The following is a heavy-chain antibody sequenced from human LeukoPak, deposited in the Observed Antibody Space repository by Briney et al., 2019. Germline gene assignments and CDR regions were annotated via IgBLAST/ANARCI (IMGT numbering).Heavy chain of an antibody. J-gene: IGHJ3*02. D-gene: IGHD3-9*01. CDR1: GCSISSYY. V-gene: IGHV4-59*08. CDR2: ISYSGST. Sequence: SETLSLTCTVSGCSISSYYWSWIRQPPGKGLEWLGYISYSGSTNYNPSLKSRVTISIDTSRNQFSLNLRSVTAADTAIYYCARQGYDILTGYIDAFDIWGQGTMVTVSS. CDR3: ARQGYDILTGYIDAFDI.